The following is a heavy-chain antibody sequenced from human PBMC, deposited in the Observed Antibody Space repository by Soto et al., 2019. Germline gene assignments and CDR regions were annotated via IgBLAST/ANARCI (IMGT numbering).Heavy chain of an antibody. J-gene: IGHJ4*02. D-gene: IGHD5-18*01. V-gene: IGHV5-10-1*01. CDR1: GYSFTSYW. Sequence: GQPLKVSRRGSGYSFTSYWVSRVSQMPGKGLEWMGRIDPSDSYTNYSPSFQGHVTISADKSISTAYLQWSSLKASDTAMYYCARKEHTVDTVDFDYWGQGTLVTVSS. CDR3: ARKEHTVDTVDFDY. CDR2: IDPSDSYT.